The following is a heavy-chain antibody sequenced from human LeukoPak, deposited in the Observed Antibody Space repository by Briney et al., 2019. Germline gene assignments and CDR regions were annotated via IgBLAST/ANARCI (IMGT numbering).Heavy chain of an antibody. D-gene: IGHD2-21*02. CDR2: INHSGSS. CDR1: GGSFRGFY. J-gene: IGHJ6*03. V-gene: IGHV4-34*01. Sequence: SETLSLTCAVYGGSFRGFYWTWIRQSPGKGLEWIGEINHSGSSSYNPSLKSRIMISVDMSNNKISLKVRSVTAADTAVYYCARSHCGGDCYSSRWQILYGYYYYYMDVWGTGTTVTVSS. CDR3: ARSHCGGDCYSSRWQILYGYYYYYMDV.